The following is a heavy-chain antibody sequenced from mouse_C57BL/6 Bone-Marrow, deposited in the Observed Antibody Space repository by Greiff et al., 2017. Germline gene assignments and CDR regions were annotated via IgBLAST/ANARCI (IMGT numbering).Heavy chain of an antibody. CDR2: IDPSDSYT. CDR1: GYTFTSYW. Sequence: SCKAPGYTFTSYWMHCVKQRPGQGLEWIGEIDPSDSYTIYNQKFKGKSTLTVDKSSSTAYMQLSSLSSEDSAVYCCTRATMVTTDYAMDYWGQGTTVTVSS. V-gene: IGHV1-69*01. J-gene: IGHJ4*01. CDR3: TRATMVTTDYAMDY. D-gene: IGHD2-2*01.